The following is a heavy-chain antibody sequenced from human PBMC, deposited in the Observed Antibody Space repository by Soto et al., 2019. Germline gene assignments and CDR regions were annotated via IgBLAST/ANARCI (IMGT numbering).Heavy chain of an antibody. D-gene: IGHD2-2*02. CDR2: IIPIFGTA. Sequence: QVQLVQSGAEVKKPGSSVKVSCKASGGTFSSYAISWVRQAPGQGLEWMGGIIPIFGTANYAQKFQGRVTITADESTSTAYMELSSLRSEDTAVYYCARLYVLPSEPEDPTGLNWFDPWGQGTLVTVSS. V-gene: IGHV1-69*01. J-gene: IGHJ5*02. CDR3: ARLYVLPSEPEDPTGLNWFDP. CDR1: GGTFSSYA.